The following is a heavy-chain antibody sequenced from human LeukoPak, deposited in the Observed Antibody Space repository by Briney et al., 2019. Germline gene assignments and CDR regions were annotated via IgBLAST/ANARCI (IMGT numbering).Heavy chain of an antibody. CDR1: GGSISSSSYY. Sequence: PSETLSLTCTVSGGSISSSSYYWGWIRQPPGKGLEWSGSIYYSGSTYYNPSLKSRVTISVDTSKNQFSLKLSSVTAADTAVYYCASPPYDFWSGYYSGYFDYWGQGTLVTVSS. CDR2: IYYSGST. V-gene: IGHV4-39*01. D-gene: IGHD3-3*01. J-gene: IGHJ4*02. CDR3: ASPPYDFWSGYYSGYFDY.